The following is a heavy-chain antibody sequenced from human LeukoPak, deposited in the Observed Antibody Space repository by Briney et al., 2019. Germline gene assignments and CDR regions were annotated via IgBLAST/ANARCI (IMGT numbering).Heavy chain of an antibody. CDR3: ARDRCSSTSCYQDDAFDI. CDR1: GFTFSSYG. Sequence: GGSLRLSCAASGFTFSSYGMHWVRQAPGKGLEWVAVIWYDGSNKYYADSVKGRFTISRDNSKNTLYLQMNSLRAEDTAVYYCARDRCSSTSCYQDDAFDIWGQGTMVTVSS. D-gene: IGHD2-2*01. J-gene: IGHJ3*02. CDR2: IWYDGSNK. V-gene: IGHV3-33*01.